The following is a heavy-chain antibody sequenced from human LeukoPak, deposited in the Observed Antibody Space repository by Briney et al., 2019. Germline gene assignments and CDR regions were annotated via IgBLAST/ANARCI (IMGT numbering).Heavy chain of an antibody. D-gene: IGHD5-24*01. V-gene: IGHV3-30*18. J-gene: IGHJ4*02. CDR1: GFTFSSYG. CDR2: ISYDGSNK. CDR3: AKDVVEDGYATIRGFDY. Sequence: PGGSLRLSCAASGFTFSSYGMHWVRQAPGKGLEWVAVISYDGSNKYYADSVKGRFTISRDNSKNTLFLQMNSLRAEDTAVYYCAKDVVEDGYATIRGFDYWGQGTLVTVSS.